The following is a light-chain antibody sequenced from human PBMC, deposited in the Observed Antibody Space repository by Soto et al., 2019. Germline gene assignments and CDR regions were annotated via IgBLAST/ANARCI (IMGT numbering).Light chain of an antibody. CDR2: GAS. J-gene: IGKJ4*01. Sequence: ERVMTQSPATLSVSLGERATLSCRASQSVGRNLAWYQQKPGQAPRLLFFGASTRAAGIPARFSGSGSETEFTLTISSPQSEDFAVYYCQQYNDWPLTFGGGTKV. V-gene: IGKV3-15*01. CDR3: QQYNDWPLT. CDR1: QSVGRN.